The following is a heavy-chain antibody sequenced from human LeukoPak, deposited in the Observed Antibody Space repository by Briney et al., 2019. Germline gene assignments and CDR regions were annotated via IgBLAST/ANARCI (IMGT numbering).Heavy chain of an antibody. V-gene: IGHV4-34*01. J-gene: IGHJ3*02. CDR3: ARSQPRVVVPAAILGFDI. CDR1: GGSFSGYY. D-gene: IGHD2-2*01. CDR2: IKDSGST. Sequence: SETLSLTCAVYGGSFSGYYWSWIRQPPGKGLEWIGEIKDSGSTNYNPSLKSRVTISVDTSKNQFSLKLSSVTAADTAVYYCARSQPRVVVPAAILGFDIWGQGTMVTVSS.